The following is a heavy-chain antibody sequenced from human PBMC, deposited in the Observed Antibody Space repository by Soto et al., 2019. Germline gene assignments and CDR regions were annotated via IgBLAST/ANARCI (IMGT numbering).Heavy chain of an antibody. J-gene: IGHJ4*02. Sequence: EVQLLESGGGLVQVGESLRLSCPASGFTFSTYPMSWVRQVPGKGLEWVSSISGSGGSTYYADSVRGRFTISRDNSTDTLYLQMNSLRAEDTAVYYCAKSNLLGSGTKDYWAQGALVTVSS. CDR3: AKSNLLGSGTKDY. CDR2: ISGSGGST. V-gene: IGHV3-23*01. CDR1: GFTFSTYP. D-gene: IGHD3-10*01.